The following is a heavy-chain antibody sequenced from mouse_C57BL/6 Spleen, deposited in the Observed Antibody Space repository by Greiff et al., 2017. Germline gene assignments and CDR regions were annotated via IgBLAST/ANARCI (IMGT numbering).Heavy chain of an antibody. Sequence: VQLQQSGPELVKPGASVKISCKASGYTFTDYYMNWVKQSHGKSLEWIGDINPNNGGTNYNQKFKGKATLTVDKSSSTAYMALRSLTSEDSAVYYCARVGSLAMDYWGQGTSVTVSS. D-gene: IGHD3-3*01. CDR3: ARVGSLAMDY. J-gene: IGHJ4*01. V-gene: IGHV1-26*01. CDR2: INPNNGGT. CDR1: GYTFTDYY.